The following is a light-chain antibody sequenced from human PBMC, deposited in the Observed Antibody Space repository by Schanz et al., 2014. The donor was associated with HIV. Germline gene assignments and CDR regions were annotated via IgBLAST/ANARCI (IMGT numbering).Light chain of an antibody. V-gene: IGKV3-20*01. CDR1: QSVSSSY. CDR2: GAS. Sequence: DIVMTQSPATLSMSPGERATLSCRASQSVSSSYLAWYQQKPGQAPRLLIYGASSRATGIPDRFRGSGSGTDFTLTISSLQPEDVASYYCQKYDSAPHTFGLGTKLEIK. J-gene: IGKJ2*01. CDR3: QKYDSAPHT.